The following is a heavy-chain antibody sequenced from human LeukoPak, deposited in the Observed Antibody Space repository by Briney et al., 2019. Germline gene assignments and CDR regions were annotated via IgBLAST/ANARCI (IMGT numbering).Heavy chain of an antibody. J-gene: IGHJ4*02. CDR3: ARGGKYSSSCNDY. Sequence: GGSLRLSCAASGFTFSDHYMDWVRQAPGKGLEWVGRTRNKANSYTTEYAASVKGRFTISRDDSKNSLYLQMNSLKTEDTAVYYCARGGKYSSSCNDYWGQGTLVTVSS. V-gene: IGHV3-72*01. D-gene: IGHD6-13*01. CDR2: TRNKANSYTT. CDR1: GFTFSDHY.